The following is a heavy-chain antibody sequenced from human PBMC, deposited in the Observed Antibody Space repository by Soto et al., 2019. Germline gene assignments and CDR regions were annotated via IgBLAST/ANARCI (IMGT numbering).Heavy chain of an antibody. Sequence: GASVKVSCTASGGTFSSYAISWVRQAPGQGLEWMGIIIPSGGSTSYAQKFQGRVTMTRDTSTSTVYMELSSLRSEDTAVYYCARSTTVTTLDYWGQGTLVTVSS. D-gene: IGHD4-17*01. CDR3: ARSTTVTTLDY. CDR2: IIPSGGST. V-gene: IGHV1-46*01. J-gene: IGHJ4*02. CDR1: GGTFSSYA.